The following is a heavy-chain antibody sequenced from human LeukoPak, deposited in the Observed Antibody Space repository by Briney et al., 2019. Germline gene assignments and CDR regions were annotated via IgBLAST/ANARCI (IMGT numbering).Heavy chain of an antibody. CDR2: INSDGSWT. V-gene: IGHV3-74*01. J-gene: IGHJ4*02. CDR3: VTFYETY. Sequence: GGSLRLSCSASGFVFTIYTMYWVRQAPGKGLVWVSHINSDGSWTGYADSVKGRFTISKDNAKNTVSLQMNNLRAEDTAVYYCVTFYETYWGRGTLVTVSS. D-gene: IGHD2/OR15-2a*01. CDR1: GFVFTIYT.